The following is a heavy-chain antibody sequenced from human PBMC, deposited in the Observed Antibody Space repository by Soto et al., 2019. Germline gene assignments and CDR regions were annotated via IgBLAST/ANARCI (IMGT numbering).Heavy chain of an antibody. D-gene: IGHD3-22*01. J-gene: IGHJ4*02. CDR2: IIPMFGTA. V-gene: IGHV1-69*13. CDR3: ARVGPAHYYDSSGYYSPLDY. Sequence: SVKVSCQASGDTFSSYAINWVRQAPGQGLEWMGGIIPMFGTANYAQKFKGRVTITAGESTSTVYMELSSLRSEDTAVYYCARVGPAHYYDSSGYYSPLDYWGQGTLVTAPQ. CDR1: GDTFSSYA.